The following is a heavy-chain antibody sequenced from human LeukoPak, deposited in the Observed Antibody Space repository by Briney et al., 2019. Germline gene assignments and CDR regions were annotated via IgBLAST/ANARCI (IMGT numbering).Heavy chain of an antibody. CDR2: IYPGDSDT. J-gene: IGHJ4*02. CDR1: GYSFTSYW. Sequence: GESLKISCQGSGYSFTSYWIGWVRQMPGKGLEWMGIIYPGDSDTRYSPSFQGQVTISADKSISTAYLQWSSLKASDTAMYYCARQVDIVATYFDYWGQGTLVTVSS. V-gene: IGHV5-51*01. D-gene: IGHD5-12*01. CDR3: ARQVDIVATYFDY.